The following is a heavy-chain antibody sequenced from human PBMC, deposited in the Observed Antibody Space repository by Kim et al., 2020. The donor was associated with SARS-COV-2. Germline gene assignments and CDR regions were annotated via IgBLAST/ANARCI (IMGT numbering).Heavy chain of an antibody. J-gene: IGHJ4*02. D-gene: IGHD3-16*02. Sequence: VKGRFTITRDNSKTPLYLQMNSRRAEDTAVYYCARDSPLRLGELSTLDYWGQGTLVTVSS. CDR3: ARDSPLRLGELSTLDY. V-gene: IGHV3-30*07.